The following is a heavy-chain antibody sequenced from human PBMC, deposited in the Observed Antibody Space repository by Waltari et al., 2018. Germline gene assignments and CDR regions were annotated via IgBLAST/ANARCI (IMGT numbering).Heavy chain of an antibody. CDR3: ASTMFDYYYGMDV. J-gene: IGHJ6*02. D-gene: IGHD3-10*02. CDR1: GGSISSGDYS. V-gene: IGHV4-30-4*08. Sequence: QVQLQESGPGLVKPSQTLSLTCTVSGGSISSGDYSWSWLRQPPGKGLEWIGYIYYSGSTYYNPALKSRVTISVDTSKNQFSLKLSSVTAADTAVYYCASTMFDYYYGMDVWGQGTTVTVSS. CDR2: IYYSGST.